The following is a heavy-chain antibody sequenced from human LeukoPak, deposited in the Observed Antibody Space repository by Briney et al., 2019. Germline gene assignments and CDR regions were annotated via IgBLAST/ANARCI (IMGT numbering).Heavy chain of an antibody. CDR1: GFTFSSYG. CDR2: ISYDGSNK. Sequence: QAGGSLRLSCAASGFTFSSYGMHWVRQAPGKGLEWVAVISYDGSNKYYADSVKGRFTISRDNSKNTLYLQMNSLRAEDTAVYYCAKEVGDIVATINYYGMDVWGQGTTVTVSS. CDR3: AKEVGDIVATINYYGMDV. V-gene: IGHV3-30*18. D-gene: IGHD5-12*01. J-gene: IGHJ6*02.